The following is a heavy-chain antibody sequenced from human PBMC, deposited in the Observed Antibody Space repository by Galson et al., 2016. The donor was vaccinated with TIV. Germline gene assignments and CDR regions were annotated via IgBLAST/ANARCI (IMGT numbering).Heavy chain of an antibody. D-gene: IGHD1-14*01. V-gene: IGHV3-74*01. CDR1: GFTFSGYY. Sequence: SLRLSCAASGFTFSGYYMHWVRQAPGKGLVWVSRISSDGSSTLYADSVKGRFTISRDNAKNTLYLQMSSLRAEDTALYYCTRDEPSYNYVLDVWGQGTTVTVSS. J-gene: IGHJ6*02. CDR2: ISSDGSST. CDR3: TRDEPSYNYVLDV.